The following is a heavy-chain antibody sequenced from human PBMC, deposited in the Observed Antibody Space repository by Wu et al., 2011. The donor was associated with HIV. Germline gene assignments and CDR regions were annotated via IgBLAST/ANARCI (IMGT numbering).Heavy chain of an antibody. CDR2: LIPLLLTP. J-gene: IGHJ3*02. CDR3: ARGYCSGDDCYLPFDVFDI. D-gene: IGHD2-15*01. Sequence: QVQLLQSGAEVKKPGSSVRVSCQASISSHSNFAITWVRQAPGQRLEWMGRLIPLLLTPNYAPKFQDRLTISADKSTNTVNMELSSLTSDDTAVYYCARGYCSGDDCYLPFDVFDIWGQGTMVTVSS. V-gene: IGHV1-69*04. CDR1: ISSHSNFA.